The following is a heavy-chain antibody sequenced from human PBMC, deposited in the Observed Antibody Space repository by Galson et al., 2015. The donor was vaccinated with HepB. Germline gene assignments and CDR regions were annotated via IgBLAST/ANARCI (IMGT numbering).Heavy chain of an antibody. CDR3: TTDVYFSSYWSWFDP. CDR1: GFTFSNTW. Sequence: SLRLSCAASGFTFSNTWMSWVRQAPGRGLEWVGHIKSKTDGGTTDYAAPVKGRFTISRDDSKDTLYLQMNSLKTDDTAVYYCTTDVYFSSYWSWFDPWGQGTLVTVSS. CDR2: IKSKTDGGTT. V-gene: IGHV3-15*01. D-gene: IGHD2-2*01. J-gene: IGHJ5*02.